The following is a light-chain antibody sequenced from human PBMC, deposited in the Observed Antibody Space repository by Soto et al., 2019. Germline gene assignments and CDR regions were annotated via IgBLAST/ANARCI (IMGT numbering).Light chain of an antibody. V-gene: IGLV2-14*01. CDR2: DVT. CDR3: SSFTRSSTYV. J-gene: IGLJ1*01. Sequence: QSALTQPASVSGSPGQSIAISCTGTSSDVGGYNYVSWYQQHPGKAPKLIIYDVTNRPSGVSNRFSGSQSGNTASLTTSGLQAEHVADYYYSSFTRSSTYVFGTRTKLNVL. CDR1: SSDVGGYNY.